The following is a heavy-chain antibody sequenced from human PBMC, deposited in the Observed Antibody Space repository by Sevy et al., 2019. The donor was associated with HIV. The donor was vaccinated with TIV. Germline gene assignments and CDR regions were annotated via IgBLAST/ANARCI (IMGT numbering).Heavy chain of an antibody. V-gene: IGHV3-9*01. CDR2: ISWNSRNI. D-gene: IGHD2-21*01. J-gene: IGHJ6*02. CDR3: AKDINRGCDGVNCYSYYYYFYGLDV. Sequence: GGSLRLSCAASGFPFNDHAMHWVRQVPGKGLEWVSGISWNSRNIGYAASVKGRFAISRDKARDFVYLEMNSLRPEDTAFYYCAKDINRGCDGVNCYSYYYYFYGLDVWGQGTTVTVSS. CDR1: GFPFNDHA.